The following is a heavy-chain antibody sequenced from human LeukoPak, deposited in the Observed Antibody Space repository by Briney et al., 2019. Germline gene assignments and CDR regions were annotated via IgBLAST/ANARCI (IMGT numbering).Heavy chain of an antibody. CDR1: GFTFSTYW. V-gene: IGHV3-74*01. CDR2: IDGDGTET. J-gene: IGHJ4*02. CDR3: SRGWIMGGRTEVALEY. Sequence: PGGSLRLSCVASGFTFSTYWMHWVRQAPGEGLVWVSRIDGDGTETTYADSVKGRLSVSRDNAKNTLYLQMNSPRVEDTAVYYCSRGWIMGGRTEVALEYWGQGILVTVSS. D-gene: IGHD1-1*01.